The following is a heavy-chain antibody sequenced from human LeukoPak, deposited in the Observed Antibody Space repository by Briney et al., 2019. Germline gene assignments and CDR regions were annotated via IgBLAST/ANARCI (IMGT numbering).Heavy chain of an antibody. V-gene: IGHV1-18*01. CDR2: ISAYNGNT. CDR3: AGDESHCWGSGSYYPDY. J-gene: IGHJ4*02. D-gene: IGHD3-10*01. Sequence: ASVKVSCKASGYTFTSYGMSWVRQAPGQGLEWMGWISAYNGNTNYAQKLQGRVTMTTDTSTSTAYMELRRLGSDDTAGYYCAGDESHCWGSGSYYPDYWGQGSIVTV. CDR1: GYTFTSYG.